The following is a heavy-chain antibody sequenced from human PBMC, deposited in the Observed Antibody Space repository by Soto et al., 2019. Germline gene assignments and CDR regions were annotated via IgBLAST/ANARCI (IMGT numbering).Heavy chain of an antibody. D-gene: IGHD4-17*01. Sequence: QVQLQESGPGLVKPSETLSLTCTVSGGSISSHYWSWIRQPPGKGLEWIGYIYYSGSTNDNPSLKSRVTISVDTSKTQFSLKLSSVTAADTAVYYCARFGDYCFRFILDSWGQGTLVTVSS. V-gene: IGHV4-59*11. J-gene: IGHJ4*02. CDR3: ARFGDYCFRFILDS. CDR2: IYYSGST. CDR1: GGSISSHY.